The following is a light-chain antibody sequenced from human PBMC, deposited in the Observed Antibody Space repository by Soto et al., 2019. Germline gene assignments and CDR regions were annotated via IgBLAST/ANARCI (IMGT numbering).Light chain of an antibody. CDR2: EVS. Sequence: QSALTQPASVSGSPGQSITISCTGTASDVGAYNYVAWYQQHPGKAPKVMIYEVSNRPSGVYNRFSGSKSGNTASLTISGLQAEDEADYYCSSFTTTSTLVFGTGTKLTVL. CDR1: ASDVGAYNY. V-gene: IGLV2-14*01. J-gene: IGLJ1*01. CDR3: SSFTTTSTLV.